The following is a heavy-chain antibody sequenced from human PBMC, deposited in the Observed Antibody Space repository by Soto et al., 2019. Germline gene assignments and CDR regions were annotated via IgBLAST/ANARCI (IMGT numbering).Heavy chain of an antibody. Sequence: QVQLVESGGGVVQPGRSLRLSCAASGFTFSSYAMHWVRQAPGKGLEWVAVISYDGSNKYYADSVKGRFTISRDNSKNTLYLQMNSLRAEDTAVYYCARGMPLGYSYGGNSGPDAFDIWGQGTMVTVSS. J-gene: IGHJ3*02. V-gene: IGHV3-30-3*01. CDR2: ISYDGSNK. CDR1: GFTFSSYA. D-gene: IGHD4-17*01. CDR3: ARGMPLGYSYGGNSGPDAFDI.